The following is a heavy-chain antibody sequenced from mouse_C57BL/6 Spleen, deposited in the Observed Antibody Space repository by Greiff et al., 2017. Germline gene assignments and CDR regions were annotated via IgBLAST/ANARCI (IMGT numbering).Heavy chain of an antibody. CDR1: GFTFSSYA. V-gene: IGHV5-4*01. J-gene: IGHJ2*01. Sequence: EVKLVESGGGLVKPGGSLKLSCAASGFTFSSYAMSWVRQTPEKRLEWVATISDGGSYTYYPDNVKGRFTISRDNAKNNLYLQMSHLKSEDTAMYYCARDRDYDPFDYWGQGTTLTVSS. D-gene: IGHD2-4*01. CDR3: ARDRDYDPFDY. CDR2: ISDGGSYT.